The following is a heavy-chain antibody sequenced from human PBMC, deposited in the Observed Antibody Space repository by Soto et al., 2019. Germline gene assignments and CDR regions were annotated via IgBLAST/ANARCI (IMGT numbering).Heavy chain of an antibody. D-gene: IGHD5-12*01. J-gene: IGHJ4*02. CDR3: ARARWLQSFYDY. CDR2: IYSGGST. Sequence: EVQLVETGGGLIQLGGSLRLSCAASGFTVSSNYMSWVRQAPGKGLEWVSVIYSGGSTYYADSVKGRFTISRDNSKNTLYLQMNSLRAEDTAVYYCARARWLQSFYDYWGQGTLVTVSS. V-gene: IGHV3-53*02. CDR1: GFTVSSNY.